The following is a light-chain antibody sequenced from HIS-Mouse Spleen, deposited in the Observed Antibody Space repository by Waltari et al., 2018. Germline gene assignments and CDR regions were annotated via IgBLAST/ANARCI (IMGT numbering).Light chain of an antibody. V-gene: IGKV3-11*01. Sequence: EIVLTQSAATLSLSPGERATLSCRASQSVSSHLAWYQRKPGQAPRLLIYDASNRATGSPARFSGSGSGTDFTLTNRSLEPEDFAVYYCQQRSNWPRTFGQGTKVEIK. CDR3: QQRSNWPRT. J-gene: IGKJ1*01. CDR2: DAS. CDR1: QSVSSH.